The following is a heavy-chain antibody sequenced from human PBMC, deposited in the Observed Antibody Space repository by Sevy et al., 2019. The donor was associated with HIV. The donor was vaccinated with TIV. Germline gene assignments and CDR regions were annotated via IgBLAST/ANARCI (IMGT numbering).Heavy chain of an antibody. CDR2: IDSDGSA. V-gene: IGHV3-66*01. J-gene: IGHJ6*02. CDR3: ARDRYYDASGYYYYYYGMDV. D-gene: IGHD3-22*01. CDR1: GFTVSDNY. Sequence: GGSLRLSCAASGFTVSDNYMAWVRLAPGKGLEWVSLIDSDGSAYYADSVKDRLTISRDNVKNTLYLQINALRAEDTGLYFCARDRYYDASGYYYYYYGMDVWGQGTTVTVSS.